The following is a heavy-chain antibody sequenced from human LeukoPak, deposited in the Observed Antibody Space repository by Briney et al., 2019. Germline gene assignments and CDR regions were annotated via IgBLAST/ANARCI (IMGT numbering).Heavy chain of an antibody. V-gene: IGHV4-34*01. Sequence: SETLSLTCAVYGGSFSGYYWSWIRQPPGKGLEWIGEINHSGSTNYNPSLKSRVAISVDTSKNQFSLKLSSVTAADTAVYYCARDAYAFDYWGQGTLVTVSS. D-gene: IGHD2-21*01. CDR1: GGSFSGYY. CDR3: ARDAYAFDY. CDR2: INHSGST. J-gene: IGHJ4*02.